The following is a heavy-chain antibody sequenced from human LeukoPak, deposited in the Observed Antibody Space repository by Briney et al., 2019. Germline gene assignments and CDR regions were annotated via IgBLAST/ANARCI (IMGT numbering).Heavy chain of an antibody. Sequence: GGSLRLSCAASGFTFSDSYMTWVRQAPGKGVEWVAYISGSGHDINYSDSVKGRFTISRDNAKNSLYLQMNSLRAEDTAVYYCATHELKEAFDIWGQGTMVTVSS. CDR3: ATHELKEAFDI. V-gene: IGHV3-11*04. CDR2: ISGSGHDI. J-gene: IGHJ3*02. CDR1: GFTFSDSY. D-gene: IGHD3-10*01.